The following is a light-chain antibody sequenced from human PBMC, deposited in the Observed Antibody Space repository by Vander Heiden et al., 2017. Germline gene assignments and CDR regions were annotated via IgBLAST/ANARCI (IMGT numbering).Light chain of an antibody. CDR1: QGIGSD. J-gene: IGKJ1*01. Sequence: AIPITQSPSSLSASVGDRVTITCRASQGIGSDLGWYQQKAGKAPNLLIYAASSLQSGVPSRFSGSGSGTEFTLTISSLQPEDSATYYCQQDDSYPRTFGQGTKVEIK. V-gene: IGKV1-6*01. CDR3: QQDDSYPRT. CDR2: AAS.